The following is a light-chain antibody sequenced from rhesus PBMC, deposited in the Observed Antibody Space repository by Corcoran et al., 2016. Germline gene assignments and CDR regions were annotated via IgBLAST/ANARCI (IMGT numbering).Light chain of an antibody. CDR3: QHSYGTPFT. V-gene: IGKV1-74*01. CDR1: EKVNNY. Sequence: DIQMTQSPSSLSASVGDRVTITRRASEKVNNYLNWYQQKPGKDPKPLIYKASTLQSGVPSRFSGSGSGTDYTFTLSSLQPEEFATYYFQHSYGTPFTFGPGTKLDIK. CDR2: KAS. J-gene: IGKJ3*01.